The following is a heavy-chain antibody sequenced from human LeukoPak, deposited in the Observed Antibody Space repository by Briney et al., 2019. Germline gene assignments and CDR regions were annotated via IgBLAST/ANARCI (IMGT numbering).Heavy chain of an antibody. CDR1: GGSISSYY. D-gene: IGHD3-22*01. J-gene: IGHJ5*02. V-gene: IGHV4-59*01. Sequence: SETLSLTCTVPGGSISSYYWSWIRQPPGKGLEWIGYIYYSGSTNYNPSLKSRVTISVDTSKNQFSLKLSSVTAADTAVYYCARDDYYYDSSGYLAWGQGTLVTVSS. CDR2: IYYSGST. CDR3: ARDDYYYDSSGYLA.